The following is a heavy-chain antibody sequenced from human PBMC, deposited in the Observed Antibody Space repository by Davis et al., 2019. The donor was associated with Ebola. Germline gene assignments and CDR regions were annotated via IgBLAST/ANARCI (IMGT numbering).Heavy chain of an antibody. J-gene: IGHJ3*02. V-gene: IGHV1-46*01. CDR1: GYRFTSYY. CDR3: AREGGRYYDSSGYVFDI. Sequence: ASVKVSCKASGYRFTSYYMHWVRQAPGQGLEWMGIINPITGGTSYAQNFQARVNMTRDTSTSTVSMELSSLRSEDTAVYYCAREGGRYYDSSGYVFDIWGQGTMVKVSS. D-gene: IGHD3-22*01. CDR2: INPITGGT.